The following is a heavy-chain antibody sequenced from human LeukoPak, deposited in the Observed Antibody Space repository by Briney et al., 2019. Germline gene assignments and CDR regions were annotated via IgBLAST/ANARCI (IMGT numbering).Heavy chain of an antibody. CDR3: ARVEVAATLYGMDV. CDR2: IYYSGST. CDR1: GGSISSGDYY. Sequence: SQTLSLTCTVSGGSISSGDYYWSWIRQPPGKGLEWIGYIYYSGSTYYNPSLKSRVTISVDTSKNQFSLKLSSVTAADTAVYYCARVEVAATLYGMDVWGQGTTVTVSS. V-gene: IGHV4-30-4*01. J-gene: IGHJ6*02. D-gene: IGHD2-15*01.